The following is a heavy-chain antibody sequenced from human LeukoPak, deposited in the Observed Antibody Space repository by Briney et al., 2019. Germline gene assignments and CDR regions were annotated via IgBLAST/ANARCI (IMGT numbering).Heavy chain of an antibody. CDR1: GYTFTGYY. CDR3: ATGGGRYFDWLGDY. Sequence: ASVKVSCKASGYTFTGYYVHWVRQAPGKGLEWMGGFDPEDGETIYAQKFQGRVTMTEDTSTDTAYMELSSLRSEDTAVYYCATGGGRYFDWLGDYWGQGTLVTVSS. CDR2: FDPEDGET. V-gene: IGHV1-24*01. J-gene: IGHJ4*02. D-gene: IGHD3-9*01.